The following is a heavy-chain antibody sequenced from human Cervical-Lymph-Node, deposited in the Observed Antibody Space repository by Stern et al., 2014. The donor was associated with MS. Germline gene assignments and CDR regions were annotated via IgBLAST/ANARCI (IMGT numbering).Heavy chain of an antibody. J-gene: IGHJ4*02. V-gene: IGHV1-18*04. CDR1: GYTFTSYG. CDR3: ARDEGDHSFDY. CDR2: ISAYNGNT. Sequence: QVQLVQSGAEVKKPGASVKVSCKASGYTFTSYGISWVRQAPGQGLEWMGWISAYNGNTNYAQKLQGRVTMTTDTYTSTVYMELRSLRSDDTALYYCARDEGDHSFDYWGQGTLVTVSS. D-gene: IGHD3-16*01.